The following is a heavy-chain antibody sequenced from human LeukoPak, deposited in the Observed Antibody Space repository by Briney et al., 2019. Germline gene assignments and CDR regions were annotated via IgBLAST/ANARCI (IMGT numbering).Heavy chain of an antibody. D-gene: IGHD1-7*01. CDR2: IWSDGSNK. J-gene: IGHJ5*02. V-gene: IGHV3-33*01. CDR3: ARKGGTVSFDNWFDP. CDR1: GFTFSNYG. Sequence: PGGSLRLSCAGSGFTFSNYGVHWVRQAPGKGLEWVAGIWSDGSNKHHAGSVKGRFTISRDNSKNTLYLQMNSVRADDTAVYYCARKGGTVSFDNWFDPWGQGTLVTVSS.